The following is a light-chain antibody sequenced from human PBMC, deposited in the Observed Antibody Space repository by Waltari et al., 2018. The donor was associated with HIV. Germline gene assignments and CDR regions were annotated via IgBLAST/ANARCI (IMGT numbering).Light chain of an antibody. CDR3: AAWDDSLNGVV. CDR2: TNN. J-gene: IGLJ2*01. Sequence: QSVLTQPPSAPGPPGQRVTISCSGGSANIAGHGVNWYQQLPGTAPKLLIYTNNQRPSGVSDRFSGSKSGTSASLAISGLQSEDEADYYCAAWDDSLNGVVFDGGTKLTVL. CDR1: SANIAGHG. V-gene: IGLV1-44*01.